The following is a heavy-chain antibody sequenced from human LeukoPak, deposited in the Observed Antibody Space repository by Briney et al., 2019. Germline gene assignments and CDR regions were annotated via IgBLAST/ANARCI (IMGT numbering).Heavy chain of an antibody. CDR2: IIPSLGIA. V-gene: IGHV1-69*02. CDR1: GGTFSSYT. CDR3: ARGRHYYDSSGYYRDY. J-gene: IGHJ4*02. D-gene: IGHD3-22*01. Sequence: ASVKVSCKXSGGTFSSYTISWVRQAPGQGLEWMGRIIPSLGIANYSQKLQGRVTITADKSTSTASMELSSLRSEDTAVYYCARGRHYYDSSGYYRDYWGQGTLVTVSS.